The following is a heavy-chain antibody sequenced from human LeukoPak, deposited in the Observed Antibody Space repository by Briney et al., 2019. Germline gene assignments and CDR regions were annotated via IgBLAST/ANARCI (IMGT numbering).Heavy chain of an antibody. D-gene: IGHD3-10*01. Sequence: GSLRLSCAASGFTFSSYGIHWVRQAPGKGLEWVTVIWYDGSKRYYADSVKGRFTISRDNSKNTLYLQMNSLTAEDTAVYYCALEDGDTPFGAFDVWGQGTMVTVSS. V-gene: IGHV3-33*01. CDR3: ALEDGDTPFGAFDV. CDR1: GFTFSSYG. CDR2: IWYDGSKR. J-gene: IGHJ3*01.